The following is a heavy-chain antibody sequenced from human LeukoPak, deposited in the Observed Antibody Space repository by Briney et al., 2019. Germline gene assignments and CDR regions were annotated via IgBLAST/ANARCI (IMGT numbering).Heavy chain of an antibody. J-gene: IGHJ4*02. Sequence: GGSLRLSCAASGFTFSSSYMNWVRQIPGKGLEWVANINQDGSQIYHVDSVKGRYTISRDNDKISLYLQMNSLRAEDTAVYYCAKGLYMGGQGTLVTVSS. V-gene: IGHV3-7*04. CDR3: AKGLYM. D-gene: IGHD2-2*02. CDR1: GFTFSSSY. CDR2: INQDGSQI.